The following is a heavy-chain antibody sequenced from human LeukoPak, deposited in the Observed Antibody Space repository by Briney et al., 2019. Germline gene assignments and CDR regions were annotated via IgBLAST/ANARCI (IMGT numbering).Heavy chain of an antibody. J-gene: IGHJ4*02. D-gene: IGHD4-17*01. CDR3: ARVRRDYVVTY. CDR1: GGSISGGGYY. Sequence: SQTLSLTCTVSGGSISGGGYYWTWIRQHPGKGLEWIGYIYYSGSTNYNPSLKSRVTISVDTSKNQFSLKLSSVTAADTAVYYCARVRRDYVVTYWGQGTLVTVSS. CDR2: IYYSGST. V-gene: IGHV4-31*03.